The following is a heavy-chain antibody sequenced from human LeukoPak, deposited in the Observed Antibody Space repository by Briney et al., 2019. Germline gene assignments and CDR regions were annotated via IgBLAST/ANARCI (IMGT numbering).Heavy chain of an antibody. CDR3: ARGPPTTWLNFDY. J-gene: IGHJ4*02. CDR2: IYYSGST. V-gene: IGHV4-31*03. CDR1: GGSISSGGYY. D-gene: IGHD5-12*01. Sequence: SETLSLTCTVSGGSISSGGYYWSWIRQHPGKGLEWIGYIYYSGSTYYNPSLKSRVTISVDTSKNQFSLKLSSVTAADTAVYYCARGPPTTWLNFDYGAKGTLVPVPS.